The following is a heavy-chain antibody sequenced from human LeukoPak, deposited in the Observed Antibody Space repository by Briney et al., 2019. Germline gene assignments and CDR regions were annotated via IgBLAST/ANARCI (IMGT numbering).Heavy chain of an antibody. Sequence: GGSLRLSCAASGFTFSNYGMRWVRQAPGKGLEWVAVISYDGSYKHYADSVKGRFTISRDNSKNTLYLQMNSLRPEDTAVFFCAKDKDGGSNNFDYWGQGTLVTASS. CDR3: AKDKDGGSNNFDY. J-gene: IGHJ4*02. CDR1: GFTFSNYG. CDR2: ISYDGSYK. D-gene: IGHD1-26*01. V-gene: IGHV3-30*18.